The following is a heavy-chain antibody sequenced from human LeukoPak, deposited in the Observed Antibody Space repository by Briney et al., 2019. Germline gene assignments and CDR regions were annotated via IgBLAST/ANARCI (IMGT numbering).Heavy chain of an antibody. CDR2: ISSDSSNI. J-gene: IGHJ3*02. D-gene: IGHD2-15*01. CDR1: GFIFSSYS. V-gene: IGHV3-21*01. CDR3: ARVIDRYCSGGSGTAFDI. Sequence: PGGSLRLSCAASGFIFSSYSMHWVRQAPGKGLEWVSFISSDSSNIYYADSVKGRFTISRDNAKNSLYLQMNSLRAEDTAVYYCARVIDRYCSGGSGTAFDIWGQGTMVTVSS.